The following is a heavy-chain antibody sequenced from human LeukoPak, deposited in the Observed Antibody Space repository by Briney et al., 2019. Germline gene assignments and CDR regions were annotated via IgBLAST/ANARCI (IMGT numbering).Heavy chain of an antibody. V-gene: IGHV1-18*01. J-gene: IGHJ4*02. CDR1: GYTFTSYG. D-gene: IGHD1-26*01. CDR3: ARKIVGATKDY. Sequence: GASVKVSCKASGYTFTSYGISWVRQAPGQGLEWMGWISAYNGNTNYAQKLQGRVTMTADTSTSTAYMELRSPRSDDTAVYYCARKIVGATKDYWGQGTLVTVSS. CDR2: ISAYNGNT.